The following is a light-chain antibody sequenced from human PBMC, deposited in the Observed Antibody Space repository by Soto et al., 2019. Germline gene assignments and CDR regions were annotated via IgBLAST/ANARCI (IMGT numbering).Light chain of an antibody. CDR1: DIGRKS. Sequence: SYELPQPPSVSVAPGQTARLTCGGDDIGRKSVHWYQQKPGQAPVLVVYDNSVRPSGIPERVSGSNSGNTATLTISRVEAGDEADYFCQVWDSNGDHYVFGSGTKVTVL. V-gene: IGLV3-21*02. CDR2: DNS. CDR3: QVWDSNGDHYV. J-gene: IGLJ1*01.